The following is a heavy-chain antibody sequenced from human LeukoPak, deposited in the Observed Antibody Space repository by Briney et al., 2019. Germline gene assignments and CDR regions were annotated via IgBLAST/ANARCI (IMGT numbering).Heavy chain of an antibody. Sequence: SVKVSCKASRGTFSSYAISWVRQAPGQGLDWMGGIIPIFGTANYAQKFQGRVTITADESTSTAYMELSSLRSEDAAVYYCARTGLNGIVVVRWAFDIWGQGTMVTVSS. CDR3: ARTGLNGIVVVRWAFDI. CDR2: IIPIFGTA. CDR1: RGTFSSYA. D-gene: IGHD2-21*01. J-gene: IGHJ3*02. V-gene: IGHV1-69*01.